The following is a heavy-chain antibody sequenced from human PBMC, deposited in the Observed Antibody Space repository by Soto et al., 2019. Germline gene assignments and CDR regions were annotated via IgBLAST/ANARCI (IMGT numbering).Heavy chain of an antibody. J-gene: IGHJ4*02. V-gene: IGHV1-69*13. Sequence: ASVKVSCKASGGTFSSYAISWVQQAPGQGLGWMGGIIPIFGTANYAQKFQGRATITADESTSTAYMELSSLRSEDTAVYYCARAAYYYESSGYSPGDYWGQGALVTVSS. CDR2: IIPIFGTA. CDR1: GGTFSSYA. CDR3: ARAAYYYESSGYSPGDY. D-gene: IGHD3-22*01.